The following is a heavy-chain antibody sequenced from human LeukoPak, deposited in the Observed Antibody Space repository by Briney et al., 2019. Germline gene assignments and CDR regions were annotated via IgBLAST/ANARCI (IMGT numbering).Heavy chain of an antibody. J-gene: IGHJ5*02. D-gene: IGHD2-2*01. CDR2: INHSGST. Sequence: SETLSLTCAVYGGSFSGYYWSWIRRPPGKGLEWIGEINHSGSTNYNPSLKSRVTISVDTSKNQFSLKLSSVTAADTAVYYCARGGIVVVPAAPPNWFDPWGQGTLVIVSS. CDR1: GGSFSGYY. CDR3: ARGGIVVVPAAPPNWFDP. V-gene: IGHV4-34*01.